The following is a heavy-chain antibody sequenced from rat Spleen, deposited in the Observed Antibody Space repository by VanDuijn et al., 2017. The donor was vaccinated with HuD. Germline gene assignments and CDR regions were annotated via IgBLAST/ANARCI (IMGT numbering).Heavy chain of an antibody. Sequence: AVQLVESGGGLVQPGKSLKLSCSASGFTFSTYGMHWIRQAPGKGLDWVAYIRSSSGTVYADAVKERFTISRDNAKNTLYLQPNSLKSEDTAIYYCARRREPYWYFDFWGPGTMVTVSS. CDR3: ARRREPYWYFDF. J-gene: IGHJ1*01. V-gene: IGHV5-62*01. CDR2: IRSSSGT. CDR1: GFTFSTYG.